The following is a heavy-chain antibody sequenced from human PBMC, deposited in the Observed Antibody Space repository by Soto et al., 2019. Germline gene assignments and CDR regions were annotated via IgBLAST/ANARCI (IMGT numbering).Heavy chain of an antibody. V-gene: IGHV3-30-3*01. CDR3: ARDRDIVVVASTIQLWSPVDH. CDR2: ISHDGINT. CDR1: GFSFNSYA. Sequence: GSLRLSCAASGFSFNSYAMHWVRQAPGKGLEWVALISHDGINTYHADSVKCRFTISRDNSKNTLYLQMNSLRADDTAMYFCARDRDIVVVASTIQLWSPVDHWGQGTRVTVSS. D-gene: IGHD2-2*01. J-gene: IGHJ1*01.